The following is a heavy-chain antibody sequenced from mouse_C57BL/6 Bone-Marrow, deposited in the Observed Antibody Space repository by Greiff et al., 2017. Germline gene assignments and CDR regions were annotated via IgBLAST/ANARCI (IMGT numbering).Heavy chain of an antibody. V-gene: IGHV1-19*01. CDR2: INPYNGGT. D-gene: IGHD2-10*01. J-gene: IGHJ1*03. CDR3: ARSYYGNHWYFDV. Sequence: VQLQQSGPVLVKPGASVKMSCKASGYTFTDYYMNWVKQSHGKSLEWIGVINPYNGGTSYNQKFKGKATLTVDKSSSTAYMELNSLTSEDSAVYYCARSYYGNHWYFDVWGTGTTVTVSS. CDR1: GYTFTDYY.